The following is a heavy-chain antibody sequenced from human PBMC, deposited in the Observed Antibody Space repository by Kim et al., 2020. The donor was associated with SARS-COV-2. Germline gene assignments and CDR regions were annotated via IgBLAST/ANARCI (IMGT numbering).Heavy chain of an antibody. Sequence: SETLSLTCTVSGGSISSSSYYWGWIRQPPGKGLEWIGSIYYSGSTYYNPSLKSRVTISVDTTKNQFSLKLSSVTAADTAVYYCARGIAAAGTWGQGTLVT. D-gene: IGHD6-13*01. V-gene: IGHV4-39*07. CDR1: GGSISSSSYY. CDR2: IYYSGST. CDR3: ARGIAAAGT. J-gene: IGHJ4*02.